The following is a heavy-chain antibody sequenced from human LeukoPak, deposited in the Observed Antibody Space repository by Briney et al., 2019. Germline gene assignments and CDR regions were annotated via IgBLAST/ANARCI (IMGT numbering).Heavy chain of an antibody. J-gene: IGHJ4*02. D-gene: IGHD5-12*01. CDR3: ASSFVATGPDAVFDY. Sequence: KSGGSLRLSCAASGFTFSSYSMNWVRQAPGKGLEWVSSISSSSSYIYYADSVKGRFTISRDNAKNSLYLQMNSLRAEDTAVYYCASSFVATGPDAVFDYWGQGTLVTVSS. V-gene: IGHV3-21*01. CDR1: GFTFSSYS. CDR2: ISSSSSYI.